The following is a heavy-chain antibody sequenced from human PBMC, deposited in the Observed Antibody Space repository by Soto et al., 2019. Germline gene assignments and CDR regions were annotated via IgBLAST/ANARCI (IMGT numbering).Heavy chain of an antibody. Sequence: GESLKISFQGSGYAFSSYWIAWGRQMPGEGLEVVGIIYPGESYTRYSPSFQGQVTIYVDKYITHAYMQWSSLKASDTAMYYCAREYCTDTICDHWFDLWGQGTMVTVSS. D-gene: IGHD2-8*02. V-gene: IGHV5-51*01. CDR3: AREYCTDTICDHWFDL. J-gene: IGHJ5*02. CDR1: GYAFSSYW. CDR2: IYPGESYT.